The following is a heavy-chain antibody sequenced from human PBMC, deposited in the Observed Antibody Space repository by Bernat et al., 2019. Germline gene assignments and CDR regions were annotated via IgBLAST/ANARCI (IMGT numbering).Heavy chain of an antibody. V-gene: IGHV4-34*01. CDR2: INHSGGT. CDR3: AKRGFPRAFDV. Sequence: QVQLQQWGAGLLKPSGTLSLTCAVYRGSLSGYYWSWIRQPPGKGLEWISEINHSGGTNYNPSLKSRVTISVDTSKSQFSLKLNSVTADDTAVYYCAKRGFPRAFDVWGQGTMVTFSS. D-gene: IGHD2/OR15-2a*01. J-gene: IGHJ3*01. CDR1: RGSLSGYY.